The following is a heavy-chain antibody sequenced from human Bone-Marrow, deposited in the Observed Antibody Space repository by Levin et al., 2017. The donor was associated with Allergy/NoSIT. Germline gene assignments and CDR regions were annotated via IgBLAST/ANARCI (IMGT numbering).Heavy chain of an antibody. CDR2: IGTAADS. Sequence: SCAASGFTFSSYDMHWVRQATGRGLEWVSAIGTAADSYYSGSVKGRFTVSRDNAKNSFYLQMNSLRAGDTAVYYCARVALPRYCTSTSCSDSGYYFDYWGQGTPVTVSS. CDR3: ARVALPRYCTSTSCSDSGYYFDY. V-gene: IGHV3-13*04. D-gene: IGHD2-2*01. J-gene: IGHJ4*02. CDR1: GFTFSSYD.